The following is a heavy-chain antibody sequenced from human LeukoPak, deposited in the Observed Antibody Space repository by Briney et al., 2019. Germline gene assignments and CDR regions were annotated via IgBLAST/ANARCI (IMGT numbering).Heavy chain of an antibody. J-gene: IGHJ3*02. D-gene: IGHD3-3*01. CDR2: IYYSGST. Sequence: SQTLSLTCTVSGGSISSGDYYWSWLRQPPGKGLEWIGYIYYSGSTYYNPSLKSRVTISVDTSKNQFSLKLSSVTAADTAVYYCARALRAYYDFWSGYYPGAFDIWGQGTMVTVSS. CDR3: ARALRAYYDFWSGYYPGAFDI. V-gene: IGHV4-30-4*08. CDR1: GGSISSGDYY.